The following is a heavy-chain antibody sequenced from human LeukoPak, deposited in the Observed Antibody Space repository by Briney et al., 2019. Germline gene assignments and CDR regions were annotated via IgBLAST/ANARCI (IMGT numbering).Heavy chain of an antibody. CDR3: AKGRCRGTCIPLAY. D-gene: IGHD2-15*01. Sequence: GGSLRLSCAASGFTFSGSGMSWVRQAPGKGLEWISSSGDSDGSTYYADSLKGLFTISRDNSKNKLYLQMNNAKGEDTAVYYCAKGRCRGTCIPLAYWGQGALVTVSP. J-gene: IGHJ4*02. V-gene: IGHV3-23*01. CDR2: SGDSDGST. CDR1: GFTFSGSG.